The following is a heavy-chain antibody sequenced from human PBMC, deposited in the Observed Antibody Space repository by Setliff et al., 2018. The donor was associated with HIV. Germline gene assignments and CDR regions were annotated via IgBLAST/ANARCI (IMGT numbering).Heavy chain of an antibody. CDR1: GYTFTGYY. CDR3: ARDSPVPLIVVVPAATEDYYYGMDV. J-gene: IGHJ6*01. Sequence: ASVKVSCTASGYTFTGYYMHWVRQAPGQGLEWMGWINPNNGGTTYAQKFQGRVTMTRDTSISTAYMEVSRLRSDDTAVYYCARDSPVPLIVVVPAATEDYYYGMDVWGQGTTVTVSS. D-gene: IGHD2-2*01. V-gene: IGHV1-2*02. CDR2: INPNNGGT.